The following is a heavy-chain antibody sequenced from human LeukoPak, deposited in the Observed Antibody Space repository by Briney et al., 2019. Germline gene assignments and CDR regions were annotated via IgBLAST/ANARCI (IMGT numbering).Heavy chain of an antibody. Sequence: GGSLRLSCAASGFTFSSYEMNWVRQAPGKGLEWVSYISSSGSTIYYADPVKGRFTISRDNSKNTLYLQMGRLRAEDMAVYYCARGGQSKYDSSGYLNYFDYWGQGTLVTVSS. CDR1: GFTFSSYE. CDR3: ARGGQSKYDSSGYLNYFDY. CDR2: ISSSGSTI. J-gene: IGHJ4*02. D-gene: IGHD3-22*01. V-gene: IGHV3-48*03.